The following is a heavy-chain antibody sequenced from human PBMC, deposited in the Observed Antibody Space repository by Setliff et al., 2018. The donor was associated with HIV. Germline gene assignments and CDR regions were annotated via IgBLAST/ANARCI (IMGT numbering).Heavy chain of an antibody. CDR1: GYTFTSDY. CDR3: ARAAAGNTGPFDL. D-gene: IGHD4-17*01. CDR2: INPAGNPT. J-gene: IGHJ4*02. V-gene: IGHV1-2*04. Sequence: ASVKVSCKASGYTFTSDYIHWVRQAPGQGLEWMGIINPAGNPTSYAQKFQGWITMTRDTSISTAYMELSRLRSDDTAVYYCARAAAGNTGPFDLWGQGSPVTVSS.